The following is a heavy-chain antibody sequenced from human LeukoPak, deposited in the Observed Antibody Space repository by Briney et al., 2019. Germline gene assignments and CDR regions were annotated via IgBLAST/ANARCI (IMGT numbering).Heavy chain of an antibody. CDR2: IYYSGST. D-gene: IGHD3-10*01. CDR3: ARTCYFGSGSYHFDY. V-gene: IGHV4-59*08. J-gene: IGHJ4*02. CDR1: GGSISSHY. Sequence: SETLSLTCPASGGSISSHYWSWIRQPPGKGLEWIGYIYYSGSTNYNPSLKSRVTISVDTSKNQFSLKLTSVTAADTAVYYCARTCYFGSGSYHFDYWGQGTLVTVSS.